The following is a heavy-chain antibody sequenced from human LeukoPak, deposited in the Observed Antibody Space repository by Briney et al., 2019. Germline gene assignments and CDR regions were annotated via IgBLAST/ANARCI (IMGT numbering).Heavy chain of an antibody. CDR3: AREGSSLDY. J-gene: IGHJ4*02. CDR1: GGSISSYY. CDR2: IYYSGST. D-gene: IGHD6-13*01. V-gene: IGHV4-59*01. Sequence: SETLSLTCTVSGGSISSYYWSWIRQPPGKGLEWIGYIYYSGSTNYNPSLKSRVTISVDTSKNQFSLKPSSVTAADTAVYYCAREGSSLDYWGQGTLVTVSS.